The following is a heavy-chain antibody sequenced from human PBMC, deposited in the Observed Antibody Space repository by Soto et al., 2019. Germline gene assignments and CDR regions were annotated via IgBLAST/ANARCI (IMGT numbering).Heavy chain of an antibody. CDR1: GFTFSSYG. D-gene: IGHD2-15*01. J-gene: IGHJ6*02. V-gene: IGHV3-33*01. CDR2: TWYDGSNK. Sequence: QVQLVESGGGVVQPGRSLRLSCAASGFTFSSYGMHWVRQAPGKGLEWVAVTWYDGSNKYYADSVKGRFTISRDNSKKNRYLQMNSLRAEDTAVYYCASEYCSGGSCYYYGMAAWGQGPTVTVSS. CDR3: ASEYCSGGSCYYYGMAA.